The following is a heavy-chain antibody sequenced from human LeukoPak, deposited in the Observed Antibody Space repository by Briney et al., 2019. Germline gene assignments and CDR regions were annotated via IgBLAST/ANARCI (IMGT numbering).Heavy chain of an antibody. D-gene: IGHD3-10*01. CDR3: ARGVYGSESQDY. J-gene: IGHJ4*02. CDR2: IYSSGSP. CDR1: GGSISSYY. V-gene: IGHV4-4*07. Sequence: SETLSLTCTVSGGSISSYYWGWIRQPAGKGLEWIGRIYSSGSPNYNPSLKSRVTISVDKSKNQFSLKLTSVTAADTAVYYCARGVYGSESQDYWGQGTLVTVSS.